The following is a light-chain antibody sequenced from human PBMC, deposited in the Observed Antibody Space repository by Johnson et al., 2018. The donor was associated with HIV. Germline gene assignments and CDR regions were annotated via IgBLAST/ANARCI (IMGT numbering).Light chain of an antibody. CDR1: SSNIGNNY. CDR2: ENN. J-gene: IGLJ1*01. CDR3: GTWDSSLSEGV. Sequence: QSVLTQPPSVSAAPGQKVTISCSGSSSNIGNNYVSWYQQLPGTAPKLLIYENNKRPSGIPDRFSGSKSDTSATLGITGLQTGDEAGYSCGTWDSSLSEGVFGTGTKVTVL. V-gene: IGLV1-51*02.